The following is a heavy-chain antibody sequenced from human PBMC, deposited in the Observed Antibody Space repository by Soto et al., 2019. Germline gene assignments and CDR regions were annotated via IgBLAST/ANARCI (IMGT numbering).Heavy chain of an antibody. CDR2: ISAYNGNT. J-gene: IGHJ4*02. CDR1: GYTFTSYG. V-gene: IGHV1-18*04. Sequence: QVQLVQSGAEVKKPGASVKVSCKASGYTFTSYGISWVRQAPGQGLEWMGWISAYNGNTNYAQKLQGRVPMTTDTSTSTAYLVLRSLRSDDTVAYYCARIPLGYCSSTRYTGWDSRGCRPCWYFDYGCQGTLVTFSS. D-gene: IGHD2-2*03. CDR3: ARIPLGYCSSTRYTGWDSRGCRPCWYFDY.